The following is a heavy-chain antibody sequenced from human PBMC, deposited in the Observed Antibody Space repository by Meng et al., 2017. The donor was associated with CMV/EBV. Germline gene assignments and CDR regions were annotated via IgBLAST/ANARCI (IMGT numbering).Heavy chain of an antibody. V-gene: IGHV6-1*01. Sequence: SETLSLTCAISGDSVSSNSAAWNWIRQAPSRGLEWLGRTYYRSKWYNDYAVAVKSRITINPDTSKNQFSLQLNSVTPEDTAVYYCAREFLVGWPLIDYWGQGTLVTVSS. J-gene: IGHJ4*02. CDR3: AREFLVGWPLIDY. D-gene: IGHD6-6*01. CDR2: TYYRSKWYN. CDR1: GDSVSSNSAA.